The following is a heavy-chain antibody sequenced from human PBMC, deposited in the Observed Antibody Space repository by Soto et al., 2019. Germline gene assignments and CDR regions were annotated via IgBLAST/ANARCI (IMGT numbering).Heavy chain of an antibody. J-gene: IGHJ6*02. CDR3: ASSTGTTLYYFYYYGMDV. CDR1: GYTFTSYD. Sequence: QVQLVQSGAEVKKPGASVKVSCKASGYTFTSYDINWVRQATGQGLEWMGWMNPNSGNTGYAQKFQGRVSMTRNTYISTAYMELSSLRSEDTAVYYCASSTGTTLYYFYYYGMDVWGQGTTVTVSS. CDR2: MNPNSGNT. V-gene: IGHV1-8*01. D-gene: IGHD1-7*01.